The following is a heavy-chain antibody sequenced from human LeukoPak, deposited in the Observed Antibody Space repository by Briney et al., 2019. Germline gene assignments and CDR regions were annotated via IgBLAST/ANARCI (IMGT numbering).Heavy chain of an antibody. CDR2: IYYSGST. Sequence: PSETLSLTCTVSGGSISSSSYYWGWIRQPPGKGLEWIGSIYYSGSTYYNPSLKSRVTISVDTSKNQFSLKLSSVTAADTAVYYCARVGSTGLLADYWGQGTLVTVSS. D-gene: IGHD3-10*01. CDR3: ARVGSTGLLADY. CDR1: GGSISSSSYY. V-gene: IGHV4-39*07. J-gene: IGHJ4*02.